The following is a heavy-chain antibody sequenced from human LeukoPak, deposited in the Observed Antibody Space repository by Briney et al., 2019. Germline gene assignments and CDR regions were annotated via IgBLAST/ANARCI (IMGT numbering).Heavy chain of an antibody. CDR3: AKNTYVDF. D-gene: IGHD2/OR15-2a*01. J-gene: IGHJ4*02. CDR1: GFTFSRYA. Sequence: AGSLRLSCAASGFTFSRYAMSWVRQAPGKGLEWDSAISGSGGSTYYADSVEGRFTISRDNSKNTLYLQMNSLRAEDTAVYYCAKNTYVDFWGQGTLVTVSS. V-gene: IGHV3-23*01. CDR2: ISGSGGST.